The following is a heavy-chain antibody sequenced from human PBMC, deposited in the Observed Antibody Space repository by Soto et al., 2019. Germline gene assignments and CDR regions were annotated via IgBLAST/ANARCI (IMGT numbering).Heavy chain of an antibody. Sequence: SDTMSLASTVSGDSMNGCRYYWAWIRQPPGKGLEWIGNIYYSGSTYYNPSLKSRVTISVDTSKNQFSLKLSSVTAADTAVYYCARGHLANFDYWGQGTLVTVSS. D-gene: IGHD5-12*01. CDR3: ARGHLANFDY. CDR2: IYYSGST. J-gene: IGHJ4*02. CDR1: GDSMNGCRYY. V-gene: IGHV4-39*01.